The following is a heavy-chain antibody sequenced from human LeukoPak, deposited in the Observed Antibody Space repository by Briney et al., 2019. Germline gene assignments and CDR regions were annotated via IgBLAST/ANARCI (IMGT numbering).Heavy chain of an antibody. J-gene: IGHJ4*02. V-gene: IGHV4-30-2*01. CDR2: IYHSGST. CDR1: GGSISSGGYY. D-gene: IGHD1/OR15-1a*01. CDR3: ARKPIINNAWYYFDY. Sequence: SGTLSLTCTVSGGSISSGGYYWSWIRQPPGKGLEWIGYIYHSGSTYYNPSLKSRVTISVDRSKNQFSLKLSSVTAADTAVYYCARKPIINNAWYYFDYWGQGTLVTVSS.